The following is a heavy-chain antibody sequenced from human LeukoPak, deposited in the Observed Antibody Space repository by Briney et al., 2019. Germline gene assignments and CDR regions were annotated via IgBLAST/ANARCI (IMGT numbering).Heavy chain of an antibody. J-gene: IGHJ5*02. V-gene: IGHV3-48*01. CDR3: ARDGWYSGYDFDP. D-gene: IGHD5-12*01. CDR1: GFTFSSYN. Sequence: GGSLRLSCAASGFTFSSYNMNWVRQAPGKGLEWVSYIGTSNTKYYADSVKGRFTISRDNGKNSVYLQMSSLRSEDAAVYYCARDGWYSGYDFDPWGQGTLVTVSS. CDR2: IGTSNTK.